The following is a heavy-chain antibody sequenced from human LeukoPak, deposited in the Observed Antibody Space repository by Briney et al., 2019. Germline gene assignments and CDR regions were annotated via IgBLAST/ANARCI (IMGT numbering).Heavy chain of an antibody. V-gene: IGHV4-34*01. J-gene: IGHJ5*02. CDR3: ARDRHGSGSAHSFDP. Sequence: PSETLSLTCAVYGGSFSGYYWSWIRQPPGKGLEWIGEINHSGSTNYNPSLKSRVTISVDTSKNQFSLKLTSVTAADTAVYYCARDRHGSGSAHSFDPWGQGTLVTVSS. CDR2: INHSGST. D-gene: IGHD3-10*01. CDR1: GGSFSGYY.